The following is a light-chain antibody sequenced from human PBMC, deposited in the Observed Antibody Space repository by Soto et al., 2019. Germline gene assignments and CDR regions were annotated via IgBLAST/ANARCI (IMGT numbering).Light chain of an antibody. CDR3: QQYNNWPLT. V-gene: IGKV3D-15*01. CDR2: GAS. Sequence: EIVLTQSPGTMSLSPWERATLSCRASQSVSNNYLAWYQQKPGQAPRLLIYGASNRATGIPDRFSGSGSGTEFTLTISSLQSEDFAVYYCQQYNNWPLTFGQGTKVDI. J-gene: IGKJ1*01. CDR1: QSVSNN.